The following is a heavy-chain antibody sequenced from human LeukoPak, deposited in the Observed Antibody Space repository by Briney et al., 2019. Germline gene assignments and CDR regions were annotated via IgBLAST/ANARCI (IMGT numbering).Heavy chain of an antibody. CDR3: ARSCTLVVVAATGFDY. CDR2: INHSGST. D-gene: IGHD2-15*01. CDR1: GGSFSGYY. Sequence: SETLSLTCAVYGGSFSGYYWSWIRQPPGKGLEWIGEINHSGSTNYNPSLKSRVTISVDTSKNQFSLKLSSVTAADTAVYYCARSCTLVVVAATGFDYWGQGTLVTVSS. V-gene: IGHV4-34*01. J-gene: IGHJ4*02.